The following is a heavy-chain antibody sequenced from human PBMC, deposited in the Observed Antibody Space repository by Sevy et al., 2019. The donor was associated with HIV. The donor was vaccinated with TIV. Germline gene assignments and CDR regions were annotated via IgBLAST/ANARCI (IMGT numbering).Heavy chain of an antibody. V-gene: IGHV4-59*12. Sequence: SETLSLTCTVSGGSISSYYWSWIRQPPGKGLEWIGYIYYSGSTNYNPSLKSRVTISVDTSKNQFSLKLSSVTAADTAVYYCARLGYDSSGSVNWFDPWGQGTLVTVSS. J-gene: IGHJ5*02. CDR1: GGSISSYY. CDR3: ARLGYDSSGSVNWFDP. CDR2: IYYSGST. D-gene: IGHD3-22*01.